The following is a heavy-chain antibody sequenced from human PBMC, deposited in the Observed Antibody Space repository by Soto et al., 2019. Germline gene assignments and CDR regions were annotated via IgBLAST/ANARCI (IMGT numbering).Heavy chain of an antibody. Sequence: GGSLRLSCAASGFTFSSYGMHWVRQAPGKGLEWVAVISYDGSNKYYADSVKGRFTISRDNSKNTLYLQMNSLRAEDTAVYYCAKDRGAVAGGAYYFDYWGQGTLVTAPQ. J-gene: IGHJ4*02. D-gene: IGHD6-19*01. CDR2: ISYDGSNK. CDR3: AKDRGAVAGGAYYFDY. V-gene: IGHV3-30*18. CDR1: GFTFSSYG.